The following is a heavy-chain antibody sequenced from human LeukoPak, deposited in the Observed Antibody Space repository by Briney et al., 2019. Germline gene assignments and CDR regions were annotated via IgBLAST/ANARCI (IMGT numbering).Heavy chain of an antibody. CDR3: AKDRSSDYPAYYYGMDA. V-gene: IGHV3-23*01. J-gene: IGHJ6*02. CDR2: ISHSGGST. Sequence: GGSLRLSCAASGFIFSNYAMNWVRQAPGKGLEWVSTISHSGGSTYYADSVKGRFTISRDNSRNTLYLQMNSLRAEDTAIYYCAKDRSSDYPAYYYGMDAWGQGTTVTVSS. D-gene: IGHD4-17*01. CDR1: GFIFSNYA.